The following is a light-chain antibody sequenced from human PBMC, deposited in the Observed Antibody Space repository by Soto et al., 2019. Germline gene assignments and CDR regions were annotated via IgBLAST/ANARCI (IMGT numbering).Light chain of an antibody. J-gene: IGKJ1*01. V-gene: IGKV1-39*01. CDR1: QSINWY. Sequence: DIQMTQSPSSLSASVGARVTTSCRASQSINWYLNWYQQKPGKAPNLLIYGASTLQSGVPSRFSGSGSGTDFTLTISSLQPVDFATYYCQKYDSSSLTVGQGTKVDIK. CDR3: QKYDSSSLT. CDR2: GAS.